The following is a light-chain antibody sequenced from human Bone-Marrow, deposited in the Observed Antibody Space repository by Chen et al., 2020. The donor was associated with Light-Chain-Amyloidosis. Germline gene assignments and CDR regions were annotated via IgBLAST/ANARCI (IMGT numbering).Light chain of an antibody. J-gene: IGKJ1*01. CDR3: QQRSNWPRT. CDR1: QSVRFS. Sequence: EIVLTQSPATLSLSPGDRVTLSCRASQSVRFSLAWYQQKPGQAPMLLIYDASTRATGIPARFSGSGSMAVFTLTISSLEPEDFAVYYCQQRSNWPRTFGQGTKVDIK. CDR2: DAS. V-gene: IGKV3-11*01.